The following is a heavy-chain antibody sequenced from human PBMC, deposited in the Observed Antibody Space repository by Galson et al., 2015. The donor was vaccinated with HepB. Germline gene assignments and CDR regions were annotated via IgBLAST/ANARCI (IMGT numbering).Heavy chain of an antibody. J-gene: IGHJ4*02. V-gene: IGHV1-3*01. CDR3: ARLRASGYSYGYGFDY. D-gene: IGHD5-18*01. CDR1: GYTFTSYT. CDR2: INVGKDNT. Sequence: SVKVSCKASGYTFTSYTIHWVRQPPGQRLEWMGWINVGKDNTEYSQKFQGRVTITTDTSASTAYMELSSLRSEDTAVYYCARLRASGYSYGYGFDYWGQGTLVTVSS.